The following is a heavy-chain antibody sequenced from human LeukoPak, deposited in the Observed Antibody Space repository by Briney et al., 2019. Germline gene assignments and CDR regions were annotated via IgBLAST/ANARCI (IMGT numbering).Heavy chain of an antibody. J-gene: IGHJ4*02. Sequence: GGPLRLSCAASGFTFSDYAMTWVRQAPGKGLEWVSFIHRSGATTYYADSVKGRFTISRDNVKNTIDLQMSSLRVEDTAVYYCAREVVATRFDNWGQGTLVTVSP. CDR2: IHRSGATT. V-gene: IGHV3-23*01. CDR1: GFTFSDYA. CDR3: AREVVATRFDN. D-gene: IGHD5-12*01.